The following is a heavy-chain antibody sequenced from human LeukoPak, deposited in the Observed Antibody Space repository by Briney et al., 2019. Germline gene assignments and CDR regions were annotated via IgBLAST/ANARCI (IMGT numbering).Heavy chain of an antibody. CDR3: ARDGRDATVTTRGWFDP. CDR2: ISYDGSNK. J-gene: IGHJ5*02. D-gene: IGHD4-11*01. CDR1: GFTFSSYA. Sequence: PGGSLRLSCAASGFTFSSYAMHWVRQAPGKGLEWVAVISYDGSNKYYADSVKGRFTISRDNSKNTLYLQMNSLRAEDTAVYYCARDGRDATVTTRGWFDPWGQGTLVTVSS. V-gene: IGHV3-30*04.